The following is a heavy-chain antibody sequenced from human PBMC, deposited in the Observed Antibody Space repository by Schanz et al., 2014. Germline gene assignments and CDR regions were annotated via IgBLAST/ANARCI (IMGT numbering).Heavy chain of an antibody. CDR2: IHHSGSI. V-gene: IGHV4-34*01. CDR1: GGPFSGYF. CDR3: ARHLVNAYGMDV. J-gene: IGHJ6*02. Sequence: QVQLQQWGAGLLKPSETLSLTCAVYGGPFSGYFWSWIRQSPGKGLQWIGEIHHSGSIIYNPSLRSGVPISMAPSKNQFFLKVPSVTAADTAVYYCARHLVNAYGMDVWGQGTAVTVSS. D-gene: IGHD3-3*02.